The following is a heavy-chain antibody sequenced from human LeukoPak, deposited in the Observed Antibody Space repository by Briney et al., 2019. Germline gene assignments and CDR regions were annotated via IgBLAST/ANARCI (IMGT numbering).Heavy chain of an antibody. D-gene: IGHD3-3*01. CDR2: ISSSSSYI. CDR3: ARGGGVYDFEYFDY. CDR1: GFTFSSYS. Sequence: KAGGSLRLSCAASGFTFSSYSMNWVRQAPGKGLEWVSSISSSSSYIYYADSVKGRFTISRDNAKNSLYLQMNSLRAKDTAVYYCARGGGVYDFEYFDYWGQGTLVTVSS. J-gene: IGHJ4*02. V-gene: IGHV3-21*01.